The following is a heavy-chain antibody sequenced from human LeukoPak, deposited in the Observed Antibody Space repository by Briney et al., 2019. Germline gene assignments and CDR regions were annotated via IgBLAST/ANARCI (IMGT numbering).Heavy chain of an antibody. J-gene: IGHJ3*02. V-gene: IGHV3-30*10. CDR3: ARDKGTIWNSRNYPFGM. CDR2: ISYDGSDA. D-gene: IGHD1-7*01. CDR1: GFSFRSYI. Sequence: PGGSLRLPCTVSGFSFRSYIMHWVRQAPGKGLEWVAVISYDGSDAFYTGSVRGRFIISRDNSENTLYLQMNNLGGEDTAVYYCARDKGTIWNSRNYPFGMWGPGTRVTVSP.